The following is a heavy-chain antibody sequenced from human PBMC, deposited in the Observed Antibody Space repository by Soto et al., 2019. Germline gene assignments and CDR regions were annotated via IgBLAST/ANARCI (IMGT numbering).Heavy chain of an antibody. V-gene: IGHV3-23*01. CDR3: AKDWDLLRAFDL. CDR1: GFTFSSYA. D-gene: IGHD1-26*01. CDR2: ISASGGRT. J-gene: IGHJ3*01. Sequence: GGSLRLSCAASGFTFSSYAMSWVRQAPGKGLEWVSGISASGGRTYYADSVKGRFTISRDNSKNTMYLQMNSLRVEDTAVYKCAKDWDLLRAFDLWGQGTMVTVSS.